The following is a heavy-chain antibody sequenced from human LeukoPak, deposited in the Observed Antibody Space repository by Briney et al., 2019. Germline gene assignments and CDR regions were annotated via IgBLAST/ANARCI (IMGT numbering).Heavy chain of an antibody. J-gene: IGHJ4*02. CDR3: ASSRPYCTNGVCFYFDY. D-gene: IGHD2-8*01. CDR1: GFTFSSYE. V-gene: IGHV3-48*03. CDR2: ISSSGSNI. Sequence: QPGXSLRLSCAASGFTFSSYEMNWVRQAPGKGLEWVSYISSSGSNIYYADSVKGRFTISRDNAKNSLYLQMNSLRAEDTAVYYCASSRPYCTNGVCFYFDYWGQGTLVTVSS.